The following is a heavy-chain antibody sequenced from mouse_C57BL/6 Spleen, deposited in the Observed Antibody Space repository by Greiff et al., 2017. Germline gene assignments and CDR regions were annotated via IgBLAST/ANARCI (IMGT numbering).Heavy chain of an antibody. J-gene: IGHJ1*03. V-gene: IGHV1-84*01. Sequence: LVESGPELVKPGASVKISCKASGYTFTDYYINWVKQRPGQGLEWIGWIYPGSGNTKYNEKFKGKAKLTVDTSSSTAYMQLSSLTSEDSAVYFCARWNYGSSYGYFDVWGTGTTVTVSS. CDR1: GYTFTDYY. CDR3: ARWNYGSSYGYFDV. D-gene: IGHD1-1*01. CDR2: IYPGSGNT.